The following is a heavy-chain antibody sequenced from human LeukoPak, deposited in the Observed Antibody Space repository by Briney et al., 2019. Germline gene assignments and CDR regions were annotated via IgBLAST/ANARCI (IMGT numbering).Heavy chain of an antibody. V-gene: IGHV3-23*01. CDR1: GFAFNNYA. CDR3: GEDSRAGSPRAFDC. Sequence: GGSLRLSCAASGFAFNNYAMTWVRQAPGKGLEWVSTISASGGSTYYAGSVKGRFTISRDTSKATLYLQMNSLRAEGTALYYCGEDSRAGSPRAFDCWAQGILVTVSS. D-gene: IGHD1-26*01. CDR2: ISASGGST. J-gene: IGHJ4*02.